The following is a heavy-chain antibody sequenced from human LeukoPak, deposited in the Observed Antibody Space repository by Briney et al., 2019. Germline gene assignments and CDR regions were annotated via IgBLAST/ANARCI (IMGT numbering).Heavy chain of an antibody. V-gene: IGHV1-46*01. CDR3: ARGPSKRGLSYYYYMDV. CDR2: INPSGGST. Sequence: GASVKVSCKASGYTLTSYYMHWVRQAPGQGLEWMGIINPSGGSTSYAQKFQGRVTMTRNTSISTAYMELSSLRSEDTAVYYCARGPSKRGLSYYYYMDVWGKGTTVTISS. CDR1: GYTLTSYY. J-gene: IGHJ6*03. D-gene: IGHD4-11*01.